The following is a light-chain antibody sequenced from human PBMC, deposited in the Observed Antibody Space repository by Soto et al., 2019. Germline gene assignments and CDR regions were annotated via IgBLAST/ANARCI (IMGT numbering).Light chain of an antibody. CDR1: SSDVGGYNY. CDR2: DVS. J-gene: IGLJ2*01. Sequence: QSALTQPASVSGSPGQWITISCTGTSSDVGGYNYVSWYQQHPGKAPKLMIYDVSNRPSGVSNRFSGSKSGNTASLTISGLQAEDEADYYCSSYTSSSTYVVFGGGTKVTVL. V-gene: IGLV2-14*01. CDR3: SSYTSSSTYVV.